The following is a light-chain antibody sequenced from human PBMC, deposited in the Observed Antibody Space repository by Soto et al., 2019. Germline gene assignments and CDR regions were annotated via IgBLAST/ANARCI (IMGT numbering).Light chain of an antibody. CDR1: QSVSSD. V-gene: IGKV3-15*01. CDR2: GAS. J-gene: IGKJ2*03. Sequence: EIEMTQSPATLSLSPGERATLSCRASQSVSSDLAWYQQKPGQAPRLLIYGASTRATGIPARFSGSGSGTEFTLTISSLQSEDFAVYYCQQYNNWYSFGQGTNLEIK. CDR3: QQYNNWYS.